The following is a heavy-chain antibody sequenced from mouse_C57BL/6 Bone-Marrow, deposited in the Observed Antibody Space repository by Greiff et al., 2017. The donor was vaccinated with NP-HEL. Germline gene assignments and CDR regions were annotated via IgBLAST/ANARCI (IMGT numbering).Heavy chain of an antibody. CDR3: ARIWLGWLHYAMDY. D-gene: IGHD2-3*01. J-gene: IGHJ4*01. V-gene: IGHV1-7*01. CDR2: INPSSGYT. Sequence: QVQLQQSGAELAKPGASVKLSCKASGYTFPSYWMHWVKQRPGQGLEWIGYINPSSGYTKYNQKFKDKATLTADKSSSTAYMQLSSLTYEDSAVYYCARIWLGWLHYAMDYWGQGTSVTGSS. CDR1: GYTFPSYW.